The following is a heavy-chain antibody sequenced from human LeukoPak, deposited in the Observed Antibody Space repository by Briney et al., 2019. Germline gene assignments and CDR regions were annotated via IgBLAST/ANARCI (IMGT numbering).Heavy chain of an antibody. CDR1: GFTFSSYD. V-gene: IGHV3-13*04. D-gene: IGHD6-13*01. CDR3: ARGGAAAGHAFDI. Sequence: GGSLRLSCAASGFTFSSYDMHWVRQATGKGLEWVSAIHTGGDTYYPASVKGRFTISRQNAKNSFYLQMNSLRVGDTAVYYCARGGAAAGHAFDIWGQGTMVTVSS. CDR2: IHTGGDT. J-gene: IGHJ3*02.